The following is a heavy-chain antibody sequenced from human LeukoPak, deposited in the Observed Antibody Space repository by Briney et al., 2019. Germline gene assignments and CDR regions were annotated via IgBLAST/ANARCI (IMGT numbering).Heavy chain of an antibody. Sequence: SQTLSLTCTVSGGSISSGGYYWSWIRQHPGKGLEWIGYTYYSGSTYYNPSLKSRVTISVDTSKNQFSLKLSSVTAADTAVYYCARALLLWFGEPLGYFDYWGQGTLVTVSS. D-gene: IGHD3-10*01. V-gene: IGHV4-31*03. CDR1: GGSISSGGYY. CDR3: ARALLLWFGEPLGYFDY. J-gene: IGHJ4*02. CDR2: TYYSGST.